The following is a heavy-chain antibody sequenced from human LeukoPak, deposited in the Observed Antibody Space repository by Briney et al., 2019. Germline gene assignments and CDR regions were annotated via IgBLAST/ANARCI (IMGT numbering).Heavy chain of an antibody. Sequence: SETLSLTCTVSGGSISSYYWSWIRRPPGKGLEWIGYIYYSGSTNYNPSLKSRVTISVDTSKNQFSLKLSSVTAADTAVYYCARGESYSSGWYLVDYWGQGTLVTVSS. CDR3: ARGESYSSGWYLVDY. J-gene: IGHJ4*02. CDR2: IYYSGST. CDR1: GGSISSYY. D-gene: IGHD6-19*01. V-gene: IGHV4-59*01.